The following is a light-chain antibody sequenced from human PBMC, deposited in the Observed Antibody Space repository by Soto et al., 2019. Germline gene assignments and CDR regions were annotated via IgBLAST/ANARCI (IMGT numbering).Light chain of an antibody. J-gene: IGKJ1*01. CDR2: GAS. V-gene: IGKV3-20*01. Sequence: EIVLTQSPGTLSLSPGERATLSCRASQSVGSSYLAWYQQKPGQAPRLLIYGASSRTTCIPDKFIGSGSGTDFTLSIIILEPEDFAVKYCQQYGSSPRWMSGKGAKVEI. CDR1: QSVGSSY. CDR3: QQYGSSPRWM.